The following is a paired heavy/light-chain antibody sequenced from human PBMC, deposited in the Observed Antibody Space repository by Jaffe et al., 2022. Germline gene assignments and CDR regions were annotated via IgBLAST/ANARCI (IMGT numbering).Light chain of an antibody. CDR3: LQHNSYLAWT. Sequence: DIQMTQSPSAMSASVGDRVTITCRASQGISNYLAWFQQKPGKVPKRLIYASSSLQSGVPSRFSGSGSGTEFTLTISSLQPEDFATYYCLQHNSYLAWTFGQGTKVEIK. V-gene: IGKV1-17*03. CDR1: QGISNY. CDR2: ASS. J-gene: IGKJ1*01.
Heavy chain of an antibody. CDR1: GGTFSSYA. Sequence: QVQLVQSGAEVKKPGSSVKVSCKASGGTFSSYAISWVRQAPGQGLEWMGGIIPIFGTANYAQKFQGRVTITADESTSTAYMELSSLRSEDTAVYYCARLHDYGDYGVYYWGQGTLVTVSS. J-gene: IGHJ4*02. CDR3: ARLHDYGDYGVYY. CDR2: IIPIFGTA. V-gene: IGHV1-69*01. D-gene: IGHD4-17*01.